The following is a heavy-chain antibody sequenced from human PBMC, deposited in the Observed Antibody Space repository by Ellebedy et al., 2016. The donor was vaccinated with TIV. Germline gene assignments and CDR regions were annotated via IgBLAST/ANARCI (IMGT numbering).Heavy chain of an antibody. V-gene: IGHV4-59*01. Sequence: MPSETLSLTCTVSGGSISSYYWSWIRQPPGKGLEWIGFIYYDGNTNYNYHPSPKSLVTISVDTSKNQFSLKLRSVTAADTAVYYCASIDLQSCSGGNCTFDYWGQGTLVTVSS. J-gene: IGHJ4*02. CDR2: IYYDGNT. CDR3: ASIDLQSCSGGNCTFDY. CDR1: GGSISSYY. D-gene: IGHD2-15*01.